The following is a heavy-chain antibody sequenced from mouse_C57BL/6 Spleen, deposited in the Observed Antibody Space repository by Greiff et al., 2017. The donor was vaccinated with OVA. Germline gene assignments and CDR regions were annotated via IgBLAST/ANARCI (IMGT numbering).Heavy chain of an antibody. D-gene: IGHD1-1*01. CDR2: ISDGGSYT. Sequence: EVKLMESGGGLVKPGGSLKLSCAASGFTFSSYAMSWVRQTPEKRLEWVATISDGGSYTYYPDNVKGRFTISRDNAKNNLYLQMSHLKSEDTAMYYCARDEDYYGSRNFDYWGQGTTLTVSS. CDR1: GFTFSSYA. J-gene: IGHJ2*01. CDR3: ARDEDYYGSRNFDY. V-gene: IGHV5-4*01.